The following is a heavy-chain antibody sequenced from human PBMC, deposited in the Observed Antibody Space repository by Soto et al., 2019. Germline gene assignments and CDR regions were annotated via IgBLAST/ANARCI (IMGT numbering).Heavy chain of an antibody. CDR3: AKSIVLMVYAIDY. CDR1: GFTFSSYA. CDR2: ISGSGGST. J-gene: IGHJ4*02. V-gene: IGHV3-23*01. D-gene: IGHD2-8*01. Sequence: LRLSCAASGFTFSSYAMSWVRQAPGKGLEWVSAISGSGGSTYYADSVKGRFTISRDNSKNTLYLQMNSLRAEDTAVYYCAKSIVLMVYAIDYWGQGTLVTVSS.